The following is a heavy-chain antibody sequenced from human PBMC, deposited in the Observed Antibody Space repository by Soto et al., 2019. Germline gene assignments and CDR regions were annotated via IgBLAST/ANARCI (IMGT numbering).Heavy chain of an antibody. CDR2: IYNSGST. Sequence: ASETLSLACAVSGCFITSDHYFWSWIRQPPGKGLEWIGHIYNSGSTYTNPSLDSRASISVDTSNNQFSLSLSSMTAPDTAVYYCARGPSADKVDCWGQGILVTVSS. J-gene: IGHJ4*02. D-gene: IGHD2-15*01. V-gene: IGHV4-30-4*01. CDR3: ARGPSADKVDC. CDR1: GCFITSDHYF.